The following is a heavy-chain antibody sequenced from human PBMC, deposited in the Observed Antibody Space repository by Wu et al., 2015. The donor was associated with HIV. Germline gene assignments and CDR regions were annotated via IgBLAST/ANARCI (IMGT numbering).Heavy chain of an antibody. Sequence: QVQLVQSGAEVKKPGSSVKVSCKASGGTFSSYAISWVRQAPGQGLEWMGGIIPIFGTANYAQKFQGRVTITADESTSTAYMELSSLRSEDTAVYYCARERWGYCSGGSCYSDWIYWGQGTLVTGLL. V-gene: IGHV1-69*12. J-gene: IGHJ4*02. CDR1: GGTFSSYA. CDR2: IIPIFGTA. D-gene: IGHD2-15*01. CDR3: ARERWGYCSGGSCYSDWIY.